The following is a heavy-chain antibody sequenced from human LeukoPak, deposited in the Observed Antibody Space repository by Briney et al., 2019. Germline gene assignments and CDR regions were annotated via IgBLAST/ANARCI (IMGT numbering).Heavy chain of an antibody. CDR3: VIDRGAR. CDR1: ASTFSRSY. V-gene: IGHV3-7*01. J-gene: IGHJ4*02. CDR2: MRLAGSGT. Sequence: PGGSLRLSCAASASTFSRSYMGWVRQAPGKGLEWVALMRLAGSGTDYVDSVKGRFTISRDNTKNLLYLHMNNLRAEDAAVYYCVIDRGARWGQGTLVTVSS.